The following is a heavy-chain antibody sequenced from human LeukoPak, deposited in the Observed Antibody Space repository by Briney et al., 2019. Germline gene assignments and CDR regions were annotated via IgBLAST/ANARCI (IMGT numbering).Heavy chain of an antibody. CDR2: ISYDGSNK. J-gene: IGHJ4*02. CDR3: AKDLVFGDASY. Sequence: GGSLRLSCAASGFTFSSYGMHWVRQAPGKGLEWVAVISYDGSNKYYADSVKGRFTISRDNSKNTLYPQMNSLRAEDTAVYYCAKDLVFGDASYWGQGTLVTVSS. V-gene: IGHV3-30*18. CDR1: GFTFSSYG. D-gene: IGHD2-21*02.